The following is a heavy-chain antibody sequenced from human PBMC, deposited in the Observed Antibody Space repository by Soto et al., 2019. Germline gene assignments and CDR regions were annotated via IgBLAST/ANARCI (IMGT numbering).Heavy chain of an antibody. CDR3: ERGLKIPHDAFDI. J-gene: IGHJ3*02. D-gene: IGHD3-22*01. V-gene: IGHV3-53*01. CDR1: GFTFSNSY. CDR2: IYSDGST. Sequence: QPGGSLRLSCSPSGFTFSNSYMNWVRHAPWKGLEWVSIIYSDGSTYYADYVKGRFTISRDNSKNTLYLQMDSLRAEDTAVYFCERGLKIPHDAFDIWGTGTRGTVS.